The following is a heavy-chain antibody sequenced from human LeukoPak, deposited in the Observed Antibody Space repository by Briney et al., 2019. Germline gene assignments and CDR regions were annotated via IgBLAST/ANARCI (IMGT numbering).Heavy chain of an antibody. J-gene: IGHJ4*02. CDR1: GGSISSSSYY. CDR3: ARSGSYYFDY. V-gene: IGHV4-31*03. Sequence: PSETLSLTCTVSGGSISSSSYYWGWIRQHPGKGLEWIGYIYYSGSTYYNPSLKSRVTISVDTSKNQFSLKLSSVTAADTAVYYCARSGSYYFDYWGQGTLVTVSS. D-gene: IGHD1-26*01. CDR2: IYYSGST.